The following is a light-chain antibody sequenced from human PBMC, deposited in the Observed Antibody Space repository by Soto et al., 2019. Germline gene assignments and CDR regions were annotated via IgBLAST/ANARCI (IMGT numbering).Light chain of an antibody. Sequence: QSALTQPASVSGSPGQSITISCTGTSSDVGSYNLVSWYQQHPVKAPKLMIYEVSKRPSGVSNRFSGSKSGNTASLTISGLQAEDEADYYCCSYAGSSTNYVFGTGTKLTVL. J-gene: IGLJ1*01. CDR1: SSDVGSYNL. CDR3: CSYAGSSTNYV. V-gene: IGLV2-23*02. CDR2: EVS.